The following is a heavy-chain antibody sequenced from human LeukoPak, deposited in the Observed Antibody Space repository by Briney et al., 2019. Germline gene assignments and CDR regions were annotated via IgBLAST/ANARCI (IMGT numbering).Heavy chain of an antibody. Sequence: SVKVSCKASGGTFSSYAISWVRQAPGQGLEWMGGIIPIFGTANYAQKFQGRVTITTDESTSTAYMELSRLRSDDTAVYYCARDPRADSSSSLVDYWGQGTLVTVSS. J-gene: IGHJ4*02. CDR1: GGTFSSYA. V-gene: IGHV1-69*05. CDR3: ARDPRADSSSSLVDY. CDR2: IIPIFGTA. D-gene: IGHD6-6*01.